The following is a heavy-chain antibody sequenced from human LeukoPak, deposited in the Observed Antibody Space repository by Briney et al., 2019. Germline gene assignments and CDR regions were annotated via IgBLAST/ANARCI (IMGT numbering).Heavy chain of an antibody. Sequence: PSETLSLTCTVSGGSISSSSYYWGWIRQPPGKGLEWIGSIYYSGSTYYNPSLKSRVTISVDTSKNQFSLKLSSVTAADTAVYYCALAAAGKIDAFDIWGQGTMVTVSS. V-gene: IGHV4-39*07. CDR3: ALAAAGKIDAFDI. CDR1: GGSISSSSYY. CDR2: IYYSGST. D-gene: IGHD6-13*01. J-gene: IGHJ3*02.